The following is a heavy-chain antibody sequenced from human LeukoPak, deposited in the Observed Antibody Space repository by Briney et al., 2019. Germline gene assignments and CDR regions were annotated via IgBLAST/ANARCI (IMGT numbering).Heavy chain of an antibody. D-gene: IGHD5-18*01. Sequence: SETLSLTCTVSGGSISSSSYYWGWIRQPPGTGLEWIGSIYYSGSTYYNPSLKSRVTISVDTSKNQFSLKLSSVTAADTAVYYCASLGYGYGRYYYYGMDVWGQGTTVTVSS. CDR1: GGSISSSSYY. V-gene: IGHV4-39*01. CDR2: IYYSGST. J-gene: IGHJ6*02. CDR3: ASLGYGYGRYYYYGMDV.